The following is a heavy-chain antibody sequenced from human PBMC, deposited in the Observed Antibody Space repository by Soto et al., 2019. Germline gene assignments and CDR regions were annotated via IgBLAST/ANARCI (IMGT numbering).Heavy chain of an antibody. V-gene: IGHV3-48*01. J-gene: IGHJ6*03. D-gene: IGHD2-2*01. Sequence: GGSLRLSCAASGFTFSSYSMNWVRQAPGKGLEWVSYISSSSSTIYYADSVKGRFTISRDNAKNTLYLQMNSLRAEDTAVYYCAKGRVVPAPNDYMDVWGKGTTVTVSS. CDR3: AKGRVVPAPNDYMDV. CDR2: ISSSSSTI. CDR1: GFTFSSYS.